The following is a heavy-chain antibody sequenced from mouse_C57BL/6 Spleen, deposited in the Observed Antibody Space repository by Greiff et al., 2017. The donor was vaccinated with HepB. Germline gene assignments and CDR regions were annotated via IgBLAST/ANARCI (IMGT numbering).Heavy chain of an antibody. J-gene: IGHJ4*01. V-gene: IGHV5-17*01. CDR2: ISSGSSTI. Sequence: EVKLQESGGGLVKPGGSLKLSCSASGFTFSDYGMHWVRQAPEKGLEWVAYISSGSSTIYYADTVKGRFTISRDNAKNTLFLQMTSLRSEDTAMYYCASYYYGSRFPMDYWGQGTSVTVSS. CDR3: ASYYYGSRFPMDY. D-gene: IGHD1-1*01. CDR1: GFTFSDYG.